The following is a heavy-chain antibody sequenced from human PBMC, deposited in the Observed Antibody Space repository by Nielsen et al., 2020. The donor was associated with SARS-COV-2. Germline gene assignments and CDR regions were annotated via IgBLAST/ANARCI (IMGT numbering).Heavy chain of an antibody. V-gene: IGHV3-23*01. CDR1: GFSFSSYA. Sequence: GESLKISCAASGFSFSSYAINWVRQAPGKGLEWVSGISGGGGSTYYIDSVKGRFTISRDNSKHTLYLQMNSLRSVDTALYYCVKGLPGYSSSWFDYWCQGTLVTVSS. CDR3: VKGLPGYSSSWFDY. D-gene: IGHD6-13*01. CDR2: ISGGGGST. J-gene: IGHJ5*01.